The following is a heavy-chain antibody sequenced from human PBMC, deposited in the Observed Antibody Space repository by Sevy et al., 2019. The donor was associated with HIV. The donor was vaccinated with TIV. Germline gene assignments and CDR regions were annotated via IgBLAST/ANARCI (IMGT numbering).Heavy chain of an antibody. J-gene: IGHJ3*02. CDR1: GFTFSTYS. CDR3: ARKKYCSGGSCSILDAFDI. D-gene: IGHD2-15*01. CDR2: ISSSSSTI. Sequence: GGSLRLSCAASGFTFSTYSMNWVRQAPGKGLEWVSYISSSSSTIYYAHSVKGRFTISRDNAKNSLYLQMNSLRDEDTAVYYCARKKYCSGGSCSILDAFDIWGQGTMVTVSS. V-gene: IGHV3-48*02.